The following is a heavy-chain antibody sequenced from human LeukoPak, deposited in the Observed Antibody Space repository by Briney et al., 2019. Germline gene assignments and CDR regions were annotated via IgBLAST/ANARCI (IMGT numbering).Heavy chain of an antibody. D-gene: IGHD3-22*01. CDR1: GGSISSYY. J-gene: IGHJ3*02. V-gene: IGHV4-4*07. Sequence: SETLSLTCTVSGGSISSYYWSWIRQPAGKGLEWIGRIYTSGSTNYNPSLKSRVTMSVDTSKNQFPLKLSSVTAADTAVYYCARDQHYYDSSGYLDAFDIWGQGTMVTVSS. CDR2: IYTSGST. CDR3: ARDQHYYDSSGYLDAFDI.